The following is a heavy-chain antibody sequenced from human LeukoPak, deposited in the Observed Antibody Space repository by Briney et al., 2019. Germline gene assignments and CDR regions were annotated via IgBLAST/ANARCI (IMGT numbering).Heavy chain of an antibody. CDR3: ARVGAGATEPIDY. CDR1: GYTFTGYY. J-gene: IGHJ4*02. Sequence: ASVKVSCKASGYTFTGYYMHWVRQAPGQGLEWMGWINPNSGGTNYAQKFQGRVTMTRDTSISTAYMELSRLRSDDPAVYYCARVGAGATEPIDYWGQGTLVTVSS. CDR2: INPNSGGT. D-gene: IGHD1-26*01. V-gene: IGHV1-2*02.